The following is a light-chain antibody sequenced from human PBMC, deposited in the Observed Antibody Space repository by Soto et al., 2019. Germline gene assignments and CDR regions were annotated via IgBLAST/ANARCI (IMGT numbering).Light chain of an antibody. Sequence: EIVMRQSPATLSVSPGERATLSCRASQSVSSNLAWYQQKPGQAPRLLIYGASTRATGVPARFSGSGSGTEFTLTISSLQSDDFATYYCQQYDTYWTFGQGTKVDIK. CDR3: QQYDTYWT. CDR2: GAS. V-gene: IGKV3-15*01. J-gene: IGKJ1*01. CDR1: QSVSSN.